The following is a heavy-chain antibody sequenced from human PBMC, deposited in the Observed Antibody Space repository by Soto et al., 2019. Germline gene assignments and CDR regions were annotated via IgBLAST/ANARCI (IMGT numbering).Heavy chain of an antibody. Sequence: GASVKVSCKASGCTFSTYGISWVRQAPEQGLEWMGLISAHNGHTNYVQKFQDRVTMTTDTSTSTAYMELRRLRSDDTAVYYCARVAYYYDRRGYSIQRGYFDYWGQGTPGTVSS. CDR2: ISAHNGHT. V-gene: IGHV1-18*01. CDR1: GCTFSTYG. CDR3: ARVAYYYDRRGYSIQRGYFDY. J-gene: IGHJ4*02. D-gene: IGHD3-22*01.